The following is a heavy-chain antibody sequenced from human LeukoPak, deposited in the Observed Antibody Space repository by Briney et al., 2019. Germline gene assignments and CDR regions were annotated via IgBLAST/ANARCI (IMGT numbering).Heavy chain of an antibody. J-gene: IGHJ3*02. Sequence: GGSLRLSCAASGVTFSRHAMHWVRQAPGRGLEWVAIISSDGSDKDDADSVKGRFTISRDNSKNTLYLQMSSLRAEDTAVYYCVKAIPAAWGAFDIWGQGTMVIVSS. D-gene: IGHD3-16*01. CDR3: VKAIPAAWGAFDI. V-gene: IGHV3-30*14. CDR1: GVTFSRHA. CDR2: ISSDGSDK.